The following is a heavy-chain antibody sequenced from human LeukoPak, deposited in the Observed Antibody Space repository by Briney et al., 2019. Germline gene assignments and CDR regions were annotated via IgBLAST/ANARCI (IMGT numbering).Heavy chain of an antibody. CDR2: ISSSSSTI. J-gene: IGHJ3*02. V-gene: IGHV3-48*02. D-gene: IGHD4-17*01. CDR1: GFTFSSYS. CDR3: ARGRVYGDYAFDI. Sequence: GGSLRLSCAAPGFTFSSYSMNWVRQAPGKGLEWVSYISSSSSTIYYADSVKGRFTISRDNAKNSLYLQMNSLRDEDTAVYYCARGRVYGDYAFDIWGQGTMVTVSS.